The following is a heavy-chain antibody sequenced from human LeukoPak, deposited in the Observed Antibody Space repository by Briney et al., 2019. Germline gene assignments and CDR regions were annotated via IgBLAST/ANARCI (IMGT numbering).Heavy chain of an antibody. CDR3: GSRRTAMFGVIKGPIDY. CDR2: INHSGSP. D-gene: IGHD3-3*01. V-gene: IGHV4-34*01. Sequence: SETLSLTCAVYGGSFSDYYWTWIRQPPGKGLEWIGEINHSGSPDNNPSLKSRVSISFDTSKNQFSLKLTSVTAADTAVYYCGSRRTAMFGVIKGPIDYWGQGTLVTVSS. J-gene: IGHJ4*02. CDR1: GGSFSDYY.